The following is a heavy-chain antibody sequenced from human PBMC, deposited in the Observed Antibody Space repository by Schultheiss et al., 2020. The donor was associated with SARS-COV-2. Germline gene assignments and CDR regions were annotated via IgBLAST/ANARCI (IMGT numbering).Heavy chain of an antibody. CDR2: IYTSGST. D-gene: IGHD6-6*01. J-gene: IGHJ4*02. CDR3: ARAASSSSGGYFDY. CDR1: GGSISSYY. Sequence: SETLSLTCTVSGGSISSYYWSWIRQPAGKGLEWIGRIYTSGSTNYNPSLKSRVTISVDTSKNQFSLKLSSVTAADTAVYYCARAASSSSGGYFDYWGQGTLVTVSS. V-gene: IGHV4-4*07.